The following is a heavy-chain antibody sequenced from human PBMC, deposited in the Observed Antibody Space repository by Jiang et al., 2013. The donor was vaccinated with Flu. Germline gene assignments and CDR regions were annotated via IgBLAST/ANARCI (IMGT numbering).Heavy chain of an antibody. CDR3: ARAIGITMVRGVPSYFDY. J-gene: IGHJ4*02. CDR2: IYHSGST. Sequence: LLKPSETLSLTCAVSGYSISSGYYWGWIRQPPGKGLEWIGSIYHSGSTYYNPSLKSRVTISVDTSKNQFSLKLSSVTAADTAVYYCARAIGITMVRGVPSYFDYWGQGTLVTVSS. V-gene: IGHV4-38-2*01. D-gene: IGHD3-10*01. CDR1: GYSISSGYY.